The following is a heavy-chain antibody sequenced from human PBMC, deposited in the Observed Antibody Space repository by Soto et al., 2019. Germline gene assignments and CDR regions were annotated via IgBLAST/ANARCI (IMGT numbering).Heavy chain of an antibody. V-gene: IGHV3-15*07. Sequence: GGSLRLSCAASGFTFNNAWMNWVRQAPGKGLEWVGRIKRKTDGGTTDYAAPVKGRFTISRDDSKNTLYLQMYSLKTEDTAVYYCTTGLSNGYYNFDYWGQGTPVTVSS. CDR1: GFTFNNAW. D-gene: IGHD3-22*01. CDR2: IKRKTDGGTT. J-gene: IGHJ4*02. CDR3: TTGLSNGYYNFDY.